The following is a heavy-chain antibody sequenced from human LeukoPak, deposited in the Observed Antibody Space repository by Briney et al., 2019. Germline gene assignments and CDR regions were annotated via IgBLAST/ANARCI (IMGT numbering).Heavy chain of an antibody. CDR1: GYTFTSYD. CDR2: ISAYNGNT. V-gene: IGHV1-18*01. Sequence: GASVKVSCKASGYTFTSYDINWVRQATGQGLEWMGWISAYNGNTNYAQKLQGRVTMTTDTSTSTAYMELRSLRSDDTAVYYCARDSGYCSSTSCLPGYWGQGTLVTVSS. D-gene: IGHD2-2*01. J-gene: IGHJ4*02. CDR3: ARDSGYCSSTSCLPGY.